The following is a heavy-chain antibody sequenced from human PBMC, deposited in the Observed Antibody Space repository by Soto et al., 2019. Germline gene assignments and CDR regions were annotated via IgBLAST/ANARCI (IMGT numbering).Heavy chain of an antibody. CDR2: ISAYNGNT. Sequence: QVKLVQSGTEVKKPGASMKVSCKASGYTFATSGISWVRQAPGQGLEWMGWISAYNGNTNYEQKLQDRVTMTTDTSTSTAYLELRSLRSDDTAVYYCARAGHYYDSSGYANWGQGTLVXVSS. V-gene: IGHV1-18*01. D-gene: IGHD3-22*01. CDR3: ARAGHYYDSSGYAN. CDR1: GYTFATSG. J-gene: IGHJ4*02.